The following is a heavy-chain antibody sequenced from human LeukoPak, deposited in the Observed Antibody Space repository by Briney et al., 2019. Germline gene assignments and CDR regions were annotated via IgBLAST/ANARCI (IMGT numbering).Heavy chain of an antibody. CDR3: ARAVGYYYGPIDF. J-gene: IGHJ4*02. Sequence: PSETLSLTCTVSGGSISSSNYYWGWIRQPPGKGLEWIGNIYYSGSTYYNPSLKSRVTISVDTSKTQFSLNLSSVTAADTAVYYCARAVGYYYGPIDFWGQGTLVTVSS. D-gene: IGHD5-18*01. CDR2: IYYSGST. CDR1: GGSISSSNYY. V-gene: IGHV4-39*07.